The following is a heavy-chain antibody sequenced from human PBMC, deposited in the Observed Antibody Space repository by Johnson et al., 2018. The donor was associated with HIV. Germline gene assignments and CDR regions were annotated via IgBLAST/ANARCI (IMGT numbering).Heavy chain of an antibody. CDR1: GFTFSSYA. J-gene: IGHJ3*02. CDR2: ISYDGSNK. Sequence: QVQLVESGGGVVQPGRSLRLSCAASGFTFSSYAMHWVRQAPGKGLEWVAVISYDGSNKYYADSVKGRFTISRDNAKNSLYLQMNSLRAEDTAVYYCARAYSYGAFDIWGLGTKVTFSS. CDR3: ARAYSYGAFDI. V-gene: IGHV3-30*04. D-gene: IGHD5-18*01.